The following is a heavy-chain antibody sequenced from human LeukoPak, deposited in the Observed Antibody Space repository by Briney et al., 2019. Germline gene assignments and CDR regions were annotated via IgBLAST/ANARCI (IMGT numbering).Heavy chain of an antibody. CDR3: VRDFYDSSGYPRYFQH. CDR1: GFTFSSYC. Sequence: GRSLRLSCAASGFTFSSYCLHWVRQAPGKGLEWVAVISYDESKKYYADSVKGRFTISRDNSKNTLYLQMNSLRAEDTAMYYCVRDFYDSSGYPRYFQHWGQGTLVTVSS. V-gene: IGHV3-30-3*01. J-gene: IGHJ1*01. CDR2: ISYDESKK. D-gene: IGHD3-22*01.